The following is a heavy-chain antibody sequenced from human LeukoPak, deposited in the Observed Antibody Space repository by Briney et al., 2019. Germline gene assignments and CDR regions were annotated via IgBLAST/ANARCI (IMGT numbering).Heavy chain of an antibody. J-gene: IGHJ1*01. Sequence: GGSLRLSCAASGFTFSGSAMHWVRQASGKGLEWVGRIRSKANSYATAYAASVKGRFTISRDDSKNTAYLQMNSLKTEDTAVYYCTKHDYGDWANFQHWGQGTLVTVSS. CDR1: GFTFSGSA. D-gene: IGHD4-17*01. CDR3: TKHDYGDWANFQH. V-gene: IGHV3-73*01. CDR2: IRSKANSYAT.